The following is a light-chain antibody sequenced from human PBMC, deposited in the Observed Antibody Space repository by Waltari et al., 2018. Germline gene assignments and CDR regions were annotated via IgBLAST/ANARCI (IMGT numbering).Light chain of an antibody. V-gene: IGKV1-39*01. CDR2: AAS. CDR3: QQTYSAART. J-gene: IGKJ1*01. Sequence: DIQMTQSPPSLSASVGDRATITCRASQFVSKYLHWYEQKPGKAPRLLIYAASTLQTGVPSRFSGSGYGRDFTLTITSLQPEDIATYYCQQTYSAARTFGPGTRVEIK. CDR1: QFVSKY.